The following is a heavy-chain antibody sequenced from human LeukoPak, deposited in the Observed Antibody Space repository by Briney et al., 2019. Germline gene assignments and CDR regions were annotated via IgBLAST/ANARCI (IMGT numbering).Heavy chain of an antibody. CDR2: FDPEDGET. J-gene: IGHJ4*02. V-gene: IGHV1-24*01. D-gene: IGHD3-10*01. CDR3: ATVYYYGSGSYEYYFDY. Sequence: GASVKVSCKVSGYTLTELSMHWVRQAPGKGLEWMRGFDPEDGETIYAQKFQGRVTMTEDTSTDTAYMELSSLRSEDTAVYYCATVYYYGSGSYEYYFDYWGQGTLVTVSS. CDR1: GYTLTELS.